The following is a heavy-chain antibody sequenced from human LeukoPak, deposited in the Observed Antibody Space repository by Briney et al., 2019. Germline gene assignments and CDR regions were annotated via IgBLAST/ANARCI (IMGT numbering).Heavy chain of an antibody. CDR1: GGTFSSYA. CDR3: ARGPRIGVVIPYFDY. V-gene: IGHV1-69*13. D-gene: IGHD3-3*01. CDR2: IIPIFGTA. J-gene: IGHJ4*02. Sequence: EASVKVSCKASGGTFSSYAISWVRQAPGQGLEWMGGIIPIFGTANYAQKFQGRVTITADESTSTAYMELSSLRSEDTAVYYCARGPRIGVVIPYFDYWGQGTLVTVSS.